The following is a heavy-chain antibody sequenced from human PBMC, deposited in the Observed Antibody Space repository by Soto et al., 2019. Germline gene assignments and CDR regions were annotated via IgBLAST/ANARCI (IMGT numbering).Heavy chain of an antibody. V-gene: IGHV3-30-3*01. CDR1: GFTFSSYA. CDR3: ARDSHVDTAMVTAGNWFAP. CDR2: ISYDGSNK. J-gene: IGHJ5*02. D-gene: IGHD5-18*01. Sequence: QVQLVESGGGVVQPGRSLRLSCAASGFTFSSYAMHWVRQAPGKGLEWVAVISYDGSNKYYADSVKGRFTISRDNSKNQLYLQMNRLRAEDTAVYYCARDSHVDTAMVTAGNWFAPWGQGTLVTVSS.